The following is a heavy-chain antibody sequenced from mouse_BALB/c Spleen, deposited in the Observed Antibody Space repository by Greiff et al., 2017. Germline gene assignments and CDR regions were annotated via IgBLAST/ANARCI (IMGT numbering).Heavy chain of an antibody. Sequence: EVKLQESGPGLVKPSQSLSLTCTVTGYSITSDYAWNWIRQFPGNKLEWMGYISYSGSTSYNPSLKSRISITRDTSKNQFFLQLNSVTTEDTATYYCARGGLLRYWGQGTTLTVSS. D-gene: IGHD2-3*01. CDR1: GYSITSDYA. CDR2: ISYSGST. V-gene: IGHV3-2*02. J-gene: IGHJ2*01. CDR3: ARGGLLRY.